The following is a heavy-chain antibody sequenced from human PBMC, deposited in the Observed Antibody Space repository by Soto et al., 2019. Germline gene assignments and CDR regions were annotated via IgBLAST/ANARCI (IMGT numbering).Heavy chain of an antibody. CDR3: ARDGDGYTVNFDY. CDR2: IWYDGSNK. CDR1: GCTFSSYG. V-gene: IGHV3-33*01. J-gene: IGHJ4*02. D-gene: IGHD5-12*01. Sequence: PGVSLRLSCGVSGCTFSSYGMHWVRQATGKGLEWVAVIWYDGSNKYYADSVKGRFTISRDNSKNTLYLQMNSLRAEDTAVYYCARDGDGYTVNFDYWGQGTLVTVSS.